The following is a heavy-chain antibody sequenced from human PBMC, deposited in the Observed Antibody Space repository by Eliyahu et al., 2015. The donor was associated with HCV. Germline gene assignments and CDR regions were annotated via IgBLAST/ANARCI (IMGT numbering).Heavy chain of an antibody. D-gene: IGHD2-2*01. CDR3: ARGQLRTRYCSSTSCYAYNWFDP. Sequence: QVQLQQWGAGLLKPSETLSLTCAVYGXSFSGXHWXWIRHPPGKGLEWIGEINHSGSTNYNPSLKSRVTISVDTSKNQFSLKLSSVTAADTAVYYCARGQLRTRYCSSTSCYAYNWFDPWGQGTLVTVSS. CDR2: INHSGST. V-gene: IGHV4-34*01. J-gene: IGHJ5*02. CDR1: GXSFSGXH.